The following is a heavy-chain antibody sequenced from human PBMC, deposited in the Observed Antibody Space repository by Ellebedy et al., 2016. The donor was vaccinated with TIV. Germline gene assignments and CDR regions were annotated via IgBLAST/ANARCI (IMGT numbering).Heavy chain of an antibody. CDR2: ISASGGST. V-gene: IGHV3-23*01. Sequence: GGSLRLSCVASGFTFSSYVMSWVRQPPGKGLEWVSAISASGGSTYNADSVKGRFTISRDNSKNTLYLQMNSLRAEDTAVYYCAGRSGYSYGHDTSDYWGQGTLVTVSS. J-gene: IGHJ4*02. CDR3: AGRSGYSYGHDTSDY. D-gene: IGHD5-18*01. CDR1: GFTFSSYV.